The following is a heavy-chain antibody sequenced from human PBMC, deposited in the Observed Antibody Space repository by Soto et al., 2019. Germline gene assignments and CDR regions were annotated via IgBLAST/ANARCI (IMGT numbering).Heavy chain of an antibody. CDR1: GFSVSSKY. V-gene: IGHV3-66*01. CDR3: TRDDVYFNSDRYYGVPMDV. CDR2: IQSGGTT. J-gene: IGHJ6*02. D-gene: IGHD1-26*01. Sequence: EVQLVESGGDLVQPGGSLRLSCAASGFSVSSKYMSWVRQAPGKGLEWVSLIQSGGTTYYAGSVQGRFTISRDYSENKLFLQTNSLRGEDKAVYDGTRDDVYFNSDRYYGVPMDVWGQGTTVTVS.